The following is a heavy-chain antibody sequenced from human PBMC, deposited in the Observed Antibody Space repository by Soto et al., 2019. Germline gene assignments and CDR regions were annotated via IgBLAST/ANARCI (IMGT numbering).Heavy chain of an antibody. CDR3: ARTKRQCQLLFVAFDI. CDR2: INHSGST. V-gene: IGHV4-34*01. D-gene: IGHD2-2*01. Sequence: SETLSLTCAVYGGSFSGYYWSWIRQPPGKGLEWIGEINHSGSTNYNPSLKSRVTISVDTSKKQFSLKLSSVTAADTAVYYCARTKRQCQLLFVAFDIWGQGTMVTVSS. CDR1: GGSFSGYY. J-gene: IGHJ3*02.